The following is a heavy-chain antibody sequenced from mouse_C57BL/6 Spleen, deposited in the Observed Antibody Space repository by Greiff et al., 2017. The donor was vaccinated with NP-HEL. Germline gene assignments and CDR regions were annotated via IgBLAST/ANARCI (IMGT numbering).Heavy chain of an antibody. V-gene: IGHV1-82*01. CDR1: GYAFSSSW. D-gene: IGHD1-1*01. J-gene: IGHJ2*01. CDR3: ARDRITTVVFDY. Sequence: QVQLKQSGPELVKPGASVKISCKASGYAFSSSWMNWVKQRPGKGLEWIGRIYPGDGDTNYNGKFKGKATLTADKSSSTAYMQLSSLTSEDSAVYFCARDRITTVVFDYWGQGTTLTVSS. CDR2: IYPGDGDT.